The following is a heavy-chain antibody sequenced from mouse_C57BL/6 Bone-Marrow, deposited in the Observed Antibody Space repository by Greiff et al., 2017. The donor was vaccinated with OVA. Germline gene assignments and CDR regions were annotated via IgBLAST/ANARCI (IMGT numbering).Heavy chain of an antibody. J-gene: IGHJ3*01. CDR2: IDPENGDT. V-gene: IGHV14-4*01. CDR1: GFNIKDDY. D-gene: IGHD2-5*01. CDR3: TPSYSNYVAWFAY. Sequence: EVQLQQSGAELVRPGASVKLSCTASGFNIKDDYMHWVKQRPEQGLEWIGWIDPENGDTEYASKFQGKATITADTSSNTAYLRLSSLTSEDTAVYYCTPSYSNYVAWFAYWGQGTLVTVSA.